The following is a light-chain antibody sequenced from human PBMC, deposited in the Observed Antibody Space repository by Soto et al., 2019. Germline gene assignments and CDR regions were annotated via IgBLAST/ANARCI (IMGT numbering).Light chain of an antibody. V-gene: IGLV4-69*01. J-gene: IGLJ2*01. CDR3: QTFGTGTQMV. Sequence: QLVLTQSPSASASLGPSVTLTCTRSSGHSSYAIAWHQQQPEKGPRYLMKLNSDGSHSKGDGIPDRFSGSSSGAERYLTISSLQSEDEADYYCQTFGTGTQMVFGGGTKLTVL. CDR2: LNSDGSH. CDR1: SGHSSYA.